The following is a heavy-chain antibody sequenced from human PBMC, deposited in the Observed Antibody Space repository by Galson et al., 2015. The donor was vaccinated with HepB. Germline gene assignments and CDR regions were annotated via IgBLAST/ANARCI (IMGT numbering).Heavy chain of an antibody. D-gene: IGHD3-3*01. Sequence: SAISGSGGSTYYADSVKGRFTISRDNSKNTLYLQMNSLRAEDTAVYYCASSRDFWSGYYAGRDYYYYYGMDVWGQGTTVTVSS. J-gene: IGHJ6*02. CDR2: ISGSGGST. CDR3: ASSRDFWSGYYAGRDYYYYYGMDV. V-gene: IGHV3-23*01.